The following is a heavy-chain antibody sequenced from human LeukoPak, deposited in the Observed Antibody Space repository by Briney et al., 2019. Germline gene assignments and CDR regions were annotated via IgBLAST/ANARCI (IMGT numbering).Heavy chain of an antibody. CDR1: GFTFSDYY. J-gene: IGHJ4*02. CDR3: ARVDSGYSGSGSHQIDY. CDR2: ISSSGSTI. Sequence: GGSLRLSCAASGFTFSDYYMSWIRQAPGKGLEWVSYISSSGSTIYYADSVKGRFTISRDNSKNTLYLQMNSLRAGDTAVYYCARVDSGYSGSGSHQIDYWGQGTLVTVSS. V-gene: IGHV3-11*01. D-gene: IGHD3-10*01.